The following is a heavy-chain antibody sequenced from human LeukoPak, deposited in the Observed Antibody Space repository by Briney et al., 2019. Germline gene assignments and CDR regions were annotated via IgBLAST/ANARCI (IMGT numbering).Heavy chain of an antibody. CDR2: ISSSSTI. CDR3: ARDLVVVPAAIFYYYGMDV. V-gene: IGHV3-48*04. D-gene: IGHD2-2*01. CDR1: GFTFSSYS. Sequence: PGGSLRLSCAASGFTFSSYSMNWVRQAPGKGLEWVSYISSSSTIYYADSVKGRFTISRDNAKNSLYLQMNSLRAEDTAVYYCARDLVVVPAAIFYYYGMDVWGQGTTVTVSS. J-gene: IGHJ6*02.